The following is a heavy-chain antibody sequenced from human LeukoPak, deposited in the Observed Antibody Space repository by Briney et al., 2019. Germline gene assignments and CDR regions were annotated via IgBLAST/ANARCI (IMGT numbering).Heavy chain of an antibody. CDR2: IYYNGNT. J-gene: IGHJ4*02. D-gene: IGHD6-19*01. CDR3: ARRVAVTARYYFDF. V-gene: IGHV4-59*08. CDR1: GGSISTYY. Sequence: SETLSLTCTVSGGSISTYYWSWIRQPPGKGLEWIGYIYYNGNTNYNPSLKSRVTISVDTSENQFSLKLSSVTAADTAVYFCARRVAVTARYYFDFWGQGTLVTVSS.